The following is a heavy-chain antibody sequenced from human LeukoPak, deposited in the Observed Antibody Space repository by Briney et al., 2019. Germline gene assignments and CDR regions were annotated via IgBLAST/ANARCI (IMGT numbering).Heavy chain of an antibody. Sequence: PGGSLRLSCAASGFTFTSYGMHWVRQAPGKGLEWVAFIRYDGSNESYADSVKGRFIISRDNSKNTLYLQMNSLRTEDTAVYYCAKVADYDIRRIWSYFDYWGQGTLVTVSS. D-gene: IGHD3-9*01. J-gene: IGHJ4*02. CDR1: GFTFTSYG. V-gene: IGHV3-30*02. CDR2: IRYDGSNE. CDR3: AKVADYDIRRIWSYFDY.